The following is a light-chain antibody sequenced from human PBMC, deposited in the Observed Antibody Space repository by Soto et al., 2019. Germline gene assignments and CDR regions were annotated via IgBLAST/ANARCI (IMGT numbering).Light chain of an antibody. CDR2: GAS. J-gene: IGKJ1*01. Sequence: EIVLTQSPATLSLSPGERATLSCRSSQSVSSSYLAWYQQKPGLAPRLLIYGASSRATGIPDRFSGSGSGTDFTLTISRLEPEDFAVYYCQQYASSSYPFGQGTKVEIK. V-gene: IGKV3-20*01. CDR3: QQYASSSYP. CDR1: QSVSSSY.